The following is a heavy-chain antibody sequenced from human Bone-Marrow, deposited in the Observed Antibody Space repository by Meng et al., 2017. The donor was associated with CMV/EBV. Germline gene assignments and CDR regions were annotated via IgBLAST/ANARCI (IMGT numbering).Heavy chain of an antibody. V-gene: IGHV1-18*01. CDR3: ARDTLNWNFDD. Sequence: ASVKVSCKASGYTFTNYGITWVRQAPGQGLEWMGWISTYSGNTNYAQRLQGRVTMTTDTSTSTAYMSLRRLRSDDTAVYFCARDTLNWNFDDWVQGTPVTVSS. D-gene: IGHD1-1*01. CDR2: ISTYSGNT. CDR1: GYTFTNYG. J-gene: IGHJ4*02.